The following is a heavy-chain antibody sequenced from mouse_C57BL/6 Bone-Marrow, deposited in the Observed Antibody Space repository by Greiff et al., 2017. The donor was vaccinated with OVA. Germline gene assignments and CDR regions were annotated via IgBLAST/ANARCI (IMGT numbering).Heavy chain of an antibody. V-gene: IGHV1-82*01. Sequence: QVQLPQSGPELVKPGASVKISCKASGYAFSSSWMNWVKQRPGKGLEWIGRIYPGDGDTNYNGKFKGKATLTADKSYSTAYMQLSSLTAEDSAVYFCARKRISPGIDYWGEGTTLTVSS. CDR1: GYAFSSSW. CDR2: IYPGDGDT. J-gene: IGHJ2*01. CDR3: ARKRISPGIDY.